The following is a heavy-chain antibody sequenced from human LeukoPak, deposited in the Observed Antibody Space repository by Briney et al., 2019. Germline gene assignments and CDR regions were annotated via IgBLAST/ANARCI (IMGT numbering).Heavy chain of an antibody. CDR2: ISWNGGGI. CDR1: GFTFDDYA. CDR3: AKGKKMTVAGLFDY. V-gene: IGHV3-9*01. J-gene: IGHJ4*02. D-gene: IGHD6-19*01. Sequence: PGRSLRLSCAASGFTFDDYAMHWVRQAPGKGLEWVSGISWNGGGIGYADSVKGRFTISRDNAKNSLYLQMNSLRADDTALYYCAKGKKMTVAGLFDYWGQGTLVTVSS.